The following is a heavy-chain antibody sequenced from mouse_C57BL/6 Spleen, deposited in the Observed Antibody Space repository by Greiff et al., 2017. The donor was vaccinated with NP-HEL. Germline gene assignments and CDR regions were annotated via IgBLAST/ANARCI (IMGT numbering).Heavy chain of an antibody. V-gene: IGHV5-17*01. CDR3: ARGRWLLGFDY. CDR2: ISSGSSTI. J-gene: IGHJ2*01. CDR1: GFTFSDYG. Sequence: EVKLVESGGGLVKPGGSLKLSCAASGFTFSDYGMHWVRQAPEKGLEWVAYISSGSSTIYYADTVKGRFTISRDNAKNTLFLQMTSLRSEDTAMYYCARGRWLLGFDYWGQGTTLTVSS. D-gene: IGHD2-3*01.